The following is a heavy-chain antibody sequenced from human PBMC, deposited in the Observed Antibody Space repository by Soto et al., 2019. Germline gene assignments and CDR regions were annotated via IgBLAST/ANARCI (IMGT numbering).Heavy chain of an antibody. J-gene: IGHJ4*02. Sequence: SGTISLTCTVFGGTISSGSDYWDWNREPPGKGLEWIGSAYYSGDTNYNPSLKSRVSISVDTSKNQFSLKLTSVTAADTGVYYCARHIKAWYYFDYWGQGTQVTVSS. D-gene: IGHD2-8*02. V-gene: IGHV4-39*01. CDR1: GGTISSGSDY. CDR3: ARHIKAWYYFDY. CDR2: AYYSGDT.